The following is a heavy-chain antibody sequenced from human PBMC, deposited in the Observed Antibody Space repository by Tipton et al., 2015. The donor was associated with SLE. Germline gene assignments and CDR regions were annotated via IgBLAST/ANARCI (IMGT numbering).Heavy chain of an antibody. CDR1: GFSFSSYT. CDR3: ARVGDYYYDMDV. Sequence: SLRLSCAASGFSFSSYTVNWVRQAPGKGQEWVSFISSRSTYIYYADSIKGRFTISRDNAKNSLYLQMNSLRVEDTAVYFCARVGDYYYDMDVWGKGTSVTVSS. V-gene: IGHV3-21*01. CDR2: ISSRSTYI. J-gene: IGHJ6*03.